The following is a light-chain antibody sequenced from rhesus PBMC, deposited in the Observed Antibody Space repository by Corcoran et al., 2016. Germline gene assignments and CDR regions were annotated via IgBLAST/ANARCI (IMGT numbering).Light chain of an antibody. J-gene: IGKJ1*01. Sequence: DIQMTQSPSSLSASVGDRVTITCQASQDINNILAWYQQKPGKVPKIRIYKASNLQSGVPSRFSGSGSGTDFTLTISSLQPEDFATYCCQHGYSTPPTFGQGTKVEI. V-gene: IGKV1-25*01. CDR2: KAS. CDR3: QHGYSTPPT. CDR1: QDINNI.